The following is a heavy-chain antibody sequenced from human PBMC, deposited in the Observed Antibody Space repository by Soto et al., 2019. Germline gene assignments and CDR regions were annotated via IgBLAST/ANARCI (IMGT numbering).Heavy chain of an antibody. CDR3: SRGVASLVDS. D-gene: IGHD2-15*01. CDR1: VGTFSSYT. Sequence: QVLLVQSGAEVKKPGSSVRVSCTPSVGTFSSYTISWVRQAPGHGLEWMGRIVPITGMTRYAQKVQGRLTIPAVTSTTTAYLGLSSLTSEDSAVYFCSRGVASLVDSGGQGTQVTVSS. CDR2: IVPITGMT. V-gene: IGHV1-69*02. J-gene: IGHJ5*01.